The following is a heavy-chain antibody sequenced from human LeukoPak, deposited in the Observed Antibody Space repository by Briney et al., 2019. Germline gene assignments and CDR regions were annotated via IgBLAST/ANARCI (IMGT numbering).Heavy chain of an antibody. J-gene: IGHJ4*02. D-gene: IGHD4-17*01. Sequence: GGSLRLSCAASGFTFDDYAMHWVRQAPGKGLEWVSGISWNSGSIGYADSVKGRFTISRDNAKNSLYLQMNSLRAEDTAVYYCARDLDDYGDYWPLGYWGQGTLVTVSS. CDR2: ISWNSGSI. CDR3: ARDLDDYGDYWPLGY. V-gene: IGHV3-9*01. CDR1: GFTFDDYA.